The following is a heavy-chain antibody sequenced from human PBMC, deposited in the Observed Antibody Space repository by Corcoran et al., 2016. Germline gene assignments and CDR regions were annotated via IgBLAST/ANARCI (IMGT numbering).Heavy chain of an antibody. Sequence: EVQLVESGGGLVQPGGSLRLSCTVSGFTFGNAWMNWVRQASGKGLEWVGCIKSKADGGTTEYGAPVKDRFTISRDDSKNMVYLQMNSLKAEDTSVYYCVNRLPAYWGPGTLVTVSS. CDR1: GFTFGNAW. CDR2: IKSKADGGTT. D-gene: IGHD3-16*01. CDR3: VNRLPAY. V-gene: IGHV3-15*07. J-gene: IGHJ4*02.